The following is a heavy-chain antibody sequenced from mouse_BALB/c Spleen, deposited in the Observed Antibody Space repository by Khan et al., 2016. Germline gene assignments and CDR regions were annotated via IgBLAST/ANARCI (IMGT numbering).Heavy chain of an antibody. J-gene: IGHJ1*01. CDR3: ANGYYEYFDG. V-gene: IGHV1-7*01. CDR2: INPSTGYT. CDR1: GYTFTSYW. D-gene: IGHD2-3*01. Sequence: QVQLQQSGAELAKPGASVKMSCKASGYTFTSYWLHWVKQRPGQGLEWIGYINPSTGYTEDNQKFKDKATLTADKSSSTAYMQLSSLTSEDSAVYYCANGYYEYFDGWGAGTTVTVSS.